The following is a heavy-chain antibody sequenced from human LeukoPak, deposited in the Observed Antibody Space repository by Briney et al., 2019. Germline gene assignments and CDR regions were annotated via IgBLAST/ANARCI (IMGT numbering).Heavy chain of an antibody. CDR1: GFTVSSYY. CDR3: ARDLGRGYSNY. CDR2: IYSGDSA. V-gene: IGHV3-66*01. J-gene: IGHJ4*02. D-gene: IGHD3-16*01. Sequence: PGGSLRLSCAASGFTVSSYYMSWVRQAPGKGLDWVSVIYSGDSAYYADSVKGRFTISRDNSKNTLYLQINSLRAEDTAVYYCARDLGRGYSNYWGQGTLVTVSS.